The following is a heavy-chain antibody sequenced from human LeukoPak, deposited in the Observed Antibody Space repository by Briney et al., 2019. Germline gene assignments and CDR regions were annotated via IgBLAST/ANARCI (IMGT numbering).Heavy chain of an antibody. CDR1: GFSFSTYG. CDR3: VRERYDFWSGTSDY. J-gene: IGHJ4*02. D-gene: IGHD3-3*01. V-gene: IGHV3-33*01. CDR2: IWYDGNNK. Sequence: GGSLRLSCAASGFSFSTYGMHWVRQAPGKGLEWVAVIWYDGNNKYNADFVRGRFTISRDNSKNTLYLQMNSLRAEDTAVYYCVRERYDFWSGTSDYWGQGTLLTVSS.